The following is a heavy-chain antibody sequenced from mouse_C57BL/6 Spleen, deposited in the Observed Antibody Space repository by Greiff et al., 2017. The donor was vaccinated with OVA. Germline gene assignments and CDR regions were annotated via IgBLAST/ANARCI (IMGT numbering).Heavy chain of an antibody. CDR2: ISYDGSN. CDR1: GYSITSGYY. V-gene: IGHV3-6*01. J-gene: IGHJ4*01. Sequence: EVQLQESGPGLVKPSQSLSLTCSVTGYSITSGYYWNWIRQFPGNKLEWMGYISYDGSNNYNPSLKNRISITRDTSKNQFFLKLNSVTTEDTATYYCAREGAPIAMDYWGQGTSVTVSS. CDR3: AREGAPIAMDY.